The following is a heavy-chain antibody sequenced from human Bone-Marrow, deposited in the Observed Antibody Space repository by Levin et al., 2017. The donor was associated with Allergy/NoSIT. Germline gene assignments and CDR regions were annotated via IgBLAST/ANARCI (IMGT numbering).Heavy chain of an antibody. CDR1: GFTFRSYG. CDR2: ISNGGRT. V-gene: IGHV3-64D*06. CDR3: VTATKSRDYSGYDPYYFDY. J-gene: IGHJ4*02. D-gene: IGHD5-12*01. Sequence: SGGSLRLSCSVSGFTFRSYGMHWVRQAPGKGLEYVSAISNGGRTYYEDSLKGRFTISRDNSKDTLYLQMSSLRAEDTAVYYCVTATKSRDYSGYDPYYFDYWGQGTLVTVSS.